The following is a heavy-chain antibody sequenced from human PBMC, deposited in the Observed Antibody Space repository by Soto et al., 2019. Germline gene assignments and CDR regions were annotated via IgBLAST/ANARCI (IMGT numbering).Heavy chain of an antibody. Sequence: RRLSCAASGFTVSSNYMSWVRQAPGKGLEWVSVIYSGGSTYYADSVKGRFTISRDNSKNTLYLQMNSLRAEDTAVYYCARNYGDYYYGMDVWGQGTTVTVSS. CDR3: ARNYGDYYYGMDV. CDR1: GFTVSSNY. D-gene: IGHD4-17*01. J-gene: IGHJ6*02. V-gene: IGHV3-53*01. CDR2: IYSGGST.